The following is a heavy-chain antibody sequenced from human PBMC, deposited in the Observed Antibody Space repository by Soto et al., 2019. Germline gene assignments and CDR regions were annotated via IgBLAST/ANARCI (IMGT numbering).Heavy chain of an antibody. CDR1: GFTVSSNY. CDR2: TYSDGTT. CDR3: ARELRTSGSSDGIDI. J-gene: IGHJ3*02. D-gene: IGHD1-26*01. Sequence: EVQLVESGGGFVQPGGSLRLSCAASGFTVSSNYMNWVRQAPGKGLEWVSVTYSDGTTFYADSVKGRVIISRDNSKSTLDLLMNSLRAEDTSVYYCARELRTSGSSDGIDIWGQGTMVTVSS. V-gene: IGHV3-66*01.